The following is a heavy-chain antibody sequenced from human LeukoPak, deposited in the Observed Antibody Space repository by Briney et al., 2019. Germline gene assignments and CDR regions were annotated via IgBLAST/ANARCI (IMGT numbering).Heavy chain of an antibody. V-gene: IGHV1-18*04. CDR3: SRAPPLPATKAAAAPLDY. Sequence: ASVKVSCKASGYTFTNYGISWVRQAPGQGLQWMGWISAYNGNTNYARRLQGRVTMTTDTSTSTAYMELRSRRSDDTAIYYCSRAPPLPATKAAAAPLDYWGQGTLVTVSS. CDR1: GYTFTNYG. D-gene: IGHD6-25*01. J-gene: IGHJ4*02. CDR2: ISAYNGNT.